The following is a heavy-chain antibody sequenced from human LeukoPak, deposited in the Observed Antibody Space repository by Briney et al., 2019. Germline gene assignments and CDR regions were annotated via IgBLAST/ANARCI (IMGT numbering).Heavy chain of an antibody. D-gene: IGHD6-19*01. CDR3: AKALTSGWYLDAFNI. CDR2: ISYDGSNK. Sequence: GSLRLSCAASGFTFSSYGMHWVRRAPGKGLEWVAVISYDGSNKYYADSVKGRFTISRDNSKNTLFLEMNSLRAEDTAVYYCAKALTSGWYLDAFNIWGQGTMVTVSS. CDR1: GFTFSSYG. V-gene: IGHV3-30*18. J-gene: IGHJ3*02.